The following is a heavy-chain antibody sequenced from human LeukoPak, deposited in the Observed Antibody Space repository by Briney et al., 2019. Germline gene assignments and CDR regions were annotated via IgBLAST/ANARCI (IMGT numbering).Heavy chain of an antibody. Sequence: ASVKVSCKASGYTFTGYYMHWVRQAPGQGLEWMGWINPNSGGTNYAQKFQGRVTMTRDTSISTAYMELSRLRSDDTAVYYCARARHGAAMVPYHFDYWGQGTLVTVSS. CDR3: ARARHGAAMVPYHFDY. CDR2: INPNSGGT. D-gene: IGHD5-18*01. V-gene: IGHV1-2*02. J-gene: IGHJ4*02. CDR1: GYTFTGYY.